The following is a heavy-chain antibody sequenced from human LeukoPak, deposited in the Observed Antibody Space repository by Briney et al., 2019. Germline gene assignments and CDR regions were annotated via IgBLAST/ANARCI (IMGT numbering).Heavy chain of an antibody. D-gene: IGHD4-11*01. CDR1: GGSISSYY. CDR3: ARKDYGNYRDFDS. Sequence: SETLSLTCTVSGGSISSYYWSWIRQPPGKGLEWIGYIYYSGSTNYNPSLKSRVTISVDTSKNQFSLKLSSVTAADTAVYYCARKDYGNYRDFDSWGQGTLVTVST. CDR2: IYYSGST. J-gene: IGHJ4*02. V-gene: IGHV4-59*08.